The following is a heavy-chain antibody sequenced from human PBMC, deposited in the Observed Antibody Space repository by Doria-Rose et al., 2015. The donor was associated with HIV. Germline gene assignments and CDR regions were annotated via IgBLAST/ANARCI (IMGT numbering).Heavy chain of an antibody. Sequence: SGPVLVKPTETLTLTCTVSGVSLSSPGMGVSWIRQPPGKALEWLAYIISDDERSYKTSLKSRLTISRDTSKSQVVLTMTDMDPVDTATYYCARIKSSRWYHKYYFDFWGQGTLVIVSA. V-gene: IGHV2-26*01. CDR2: IISDDER. CDR1: GVSLSSPGMG. J-gene: IGHJ4*02. CDR3: ARIKSSRWYHKYYFDF. D-gene: IGHD6-13*01.